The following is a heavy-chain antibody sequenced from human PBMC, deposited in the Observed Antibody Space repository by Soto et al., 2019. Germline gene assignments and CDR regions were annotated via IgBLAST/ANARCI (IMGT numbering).Heavy chain of an antibody. V-gene: IGHV1-69*08. D-gene: IGHD2-2*01. J-gene: IGHJ6*02. Sequence: QFQLVQSGAEVKKPGSSVKVSCKASGDTFSRYSITWVRQAPGHGLEWIGRIIPIFGIPTYAQKFQGRVTFTADESTSKAYLELSSMRSDDTAVYYCAREDRDRETVLVPAAIDGMDVWGQGTTVTVSS. CDR2: IIPIFGIP. CDR1: GDTFSRYS. CDR3: AREDRDRETVLVPAAIDGMDV.